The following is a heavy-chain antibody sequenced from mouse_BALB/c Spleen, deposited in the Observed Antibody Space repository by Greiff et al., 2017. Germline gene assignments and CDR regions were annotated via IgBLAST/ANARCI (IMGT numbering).Heavy chain of an antibody. CDR1: GYAFTNYL. Sequence: QVQLQQSGAELVRPGTSVKVSCKASGYAFTNYLIEWVKQRPGQGLEWIGVINPGSGGTNYNEKFKGKATLTADKSSSTAYMQLSSLTSDDSAVYFCARRTEAMDYWGQGTSVTVSS. CDR2: INPGSGGT. CDR3: ARRTEAMDY. J-gene: IGHJ4*01. V-gene: IGHV1-54*01.